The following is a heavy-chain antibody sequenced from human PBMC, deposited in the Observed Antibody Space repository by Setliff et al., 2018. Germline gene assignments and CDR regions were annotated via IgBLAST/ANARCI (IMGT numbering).Heavy chain of an antibody. Sequence: LSCAASGFTFSSYWMHWVRQAPGRGLVWVSRINSDGSTTNYADSVKGRFTISRDNAKNTLYLQMNSLRAEDTAVYYCARDPASILSRHYYYGMDVWGQGTTVTVSS. CDR3: ARDPASILSRHYYYGMDV. J-gene: IGHJ6*02. CDR1: GFTFSSYW. V-gene: IGHV3-74*01. CDR2: INSDGSTT. D-gene: IGHD2-15*01.